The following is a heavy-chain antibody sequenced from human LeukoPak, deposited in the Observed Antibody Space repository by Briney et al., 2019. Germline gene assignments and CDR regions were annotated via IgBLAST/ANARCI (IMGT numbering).Heavy chain of an antibody. CDR2: INPNSGGT. Sequence: ASVKVSCKASGYTFTGYYMHWVRQAPGQGLEWMGWINPNSGGTNYAQKFQGRVTMTRDTSISTAYMELSRLRSDDTAVYYCASTEYYYDSSGLDTNWFDPWGQGTLVTVSS. J-gene: IGHJ5*02. CDR3: ASTEYYYDSSGLDTNWFDP. V-gene: IGHV1-2*02. CDR1: GYTFTGYY. D-gene: IGHD3-22*01.